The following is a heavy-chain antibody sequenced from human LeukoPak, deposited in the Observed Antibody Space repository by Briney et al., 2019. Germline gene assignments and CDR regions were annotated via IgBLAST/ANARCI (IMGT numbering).Heavy chain of an antibody. CDR1: GYTFTAYY. J-gene: IGHJ4*02. Sequence: ASMKVSCKASGYTFTAYYLRWLRQAPGQGLQWMGWINPNSGDTNYAQRFQGRVTMTRDTSISTAYMELNSLRSDDTAIYYCARGGDGDRRDFDYWGQGTLVTVSS. D-gene: IGHD5-24*01. V-gene: IGHV1-2*02. CDR3: ARGGDGDRRDFDY. CDR2: INPNSGDT.